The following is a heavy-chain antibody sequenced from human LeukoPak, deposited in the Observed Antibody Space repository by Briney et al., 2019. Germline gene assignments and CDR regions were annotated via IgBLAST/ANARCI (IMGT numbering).Heavy chain of an antibody. Sequence: GGSLRLSCAASGFTFDDYAMHWVRQAPGKGLEWVSGISWNSGSIGYADSVKGRFTISRDNAKNSLYLQMNSLRAEDTALYYCAKDMSPWSIAAHGNWFDPWGQGTLVTVSS. J-gene: IGHJ5*02. CDR2: ISWNSGSI. CDR3: AKDMSPWSIAAHGNWFDP. D-gene: IGHD6-6*01. CDR1: GFTFDDYA. V-gene: IGHV3-9*01.